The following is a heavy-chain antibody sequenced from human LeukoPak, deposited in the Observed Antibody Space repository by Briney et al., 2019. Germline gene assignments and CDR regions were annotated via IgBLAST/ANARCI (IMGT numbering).Heavy chain of an antibody. V-gene: IGHV4-39*01. CDR2: IYYSGST. CDR1: GGSISSSSYY. CDR3: ARLYEEWELLGCFDY. Sequence: PSETLSLTCTVSGGSISSSSYYWGWIRQPPGKGLEWIGSIYYSGSTYYNPSLKSRVTISVDTSKNQFSLKLSSVTAADTAVYYCARLYEEWELLGCFDYWGQGTLVTVSS. J-gene: IGHJ4*02. D-gene: IGHD1-26*01.